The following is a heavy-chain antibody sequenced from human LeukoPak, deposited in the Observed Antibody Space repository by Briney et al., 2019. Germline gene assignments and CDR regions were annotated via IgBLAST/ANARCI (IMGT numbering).Heavy chain of an antibody. CDR1: RFTLYKFW. J-gene: IGHJ4*02. CDR2: INPDGSDK. V-gene: IGHV3-7*01. D-gene: IGHD2-21*01. Sequence: PGGALRLSCAAPRFTLYKFWVTWARPAPGEGLGWVANINPDGSDKHHVDSVKGRFRISRDNAENSLFLLMDSVRAEDTAVYYCARHLDWALDYWGQGTLVTVSS. CDR3: ARHLDWALDY.